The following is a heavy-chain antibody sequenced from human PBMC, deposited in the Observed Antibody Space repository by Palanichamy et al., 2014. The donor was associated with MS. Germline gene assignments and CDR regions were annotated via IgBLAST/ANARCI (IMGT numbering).Heavy chain of an antibody. J-gene: IGHJ6*02. CDR3: ARSPGVIMDV. D-gene: IGHD3-16*02. V-gene: IGHV4-59*01. Sequence: TISVDTSKNQFSLKLSSVTAADTAVYYCARSPGVIMDVWGQGTTVTVSS.